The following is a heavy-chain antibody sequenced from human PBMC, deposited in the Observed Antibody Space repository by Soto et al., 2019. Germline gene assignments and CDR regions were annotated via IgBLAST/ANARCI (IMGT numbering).Heavy chain of an antibody. J-gene: IGHJ4*02. V-gene: IGHV2-5*02. CDR3: AHRPRGYAYYFDY. Sequence: QITLKASGPPLVKPTQTLTLTCTFSGFSLSTRGVAVGWFRQPPGKALEWLALIYWDEDKWYSPSLKSRLTITDDTSKNQLVLTITNMDPVDTATYYCAHRPRGYAYYFDYWGQGTLVTVSS. CDR2: IYWDEDK. CDR1: GFSLSTRGVA. D-gene: IGHD5-12*01.